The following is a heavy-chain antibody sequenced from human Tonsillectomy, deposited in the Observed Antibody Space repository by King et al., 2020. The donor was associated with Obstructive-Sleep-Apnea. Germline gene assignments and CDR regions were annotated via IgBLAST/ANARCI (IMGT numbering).Heavy chain of an antibody. CDR3: AEPGYSYGPPGDY. CDR2: ISYDGSNK. CDR1: GLTFSNYA. D-gene: IGHD5-18*01. V-gene: IGHV3-30*04. J-gene: IGHJ4*02. Sequence: VQLVESGGGVVQPGRSLRLSCAASGLTFSNYAMHWVRQAPGKGLEWVAVISYDGSNKYYADSVKGRFTISRDNSKNTLYLQMNSLIAEDTAVYYCAEPGYSYGPPGDYWGQGTLVTVSS.